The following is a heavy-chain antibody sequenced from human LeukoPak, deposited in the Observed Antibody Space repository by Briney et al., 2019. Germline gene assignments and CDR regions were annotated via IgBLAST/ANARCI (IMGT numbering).Heavy chain of an antibody. V-gene: IGHV3-23*01. CDR1: PFAYSNFA. Sequence: GGSLRLYPAVSPFAYSNFAMSWGRQSPRKGGQGPSAFSGSGATHDYAGSVKGRFTISRDNSKNTLYLQMHSLRAADTAVYFCAKSAANGHTYYFDYWGQGPLVTVSS. CDR2: FSGSGATH. D-gene: IGHD1-1*01. J-gene: IGHJ4*02. CDR3: AKSAANGHTYYFDY.